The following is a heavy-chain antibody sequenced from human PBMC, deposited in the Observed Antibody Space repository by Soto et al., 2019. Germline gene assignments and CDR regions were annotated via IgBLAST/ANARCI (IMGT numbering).Heavy chain of an antibody. J-gene: IGHJ6*02. D-gene: IGHD2-21*02. V-gene: IGHV1-2*02. CDR1: GYTFTGYY. CDR3: ARDRTYCGGDCYYYYYGMDV. Sequence: ASVKVSCKASGYTFTGYYMHWVRQAPGQGLEWMGWINPNSGGTNYAQKFQGRVTMTRDTSISTAYMELSRLRSDDTAVYYCARDRTYCGGDCYYYYYGMDVWGQGTTVTVSS. CDR2: INPNSGGT.